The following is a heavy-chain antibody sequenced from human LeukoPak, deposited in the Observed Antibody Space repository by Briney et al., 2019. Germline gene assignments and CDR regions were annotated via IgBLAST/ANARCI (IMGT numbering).Heavy chain of an antibody. CDR3: ASMGYSFSFFDY. D-gene: IGHD5-18*01. CDR2: ISSSSSYI. Sequence: GGSLRLSCAASGFTFSNYWMNWVRQAPGKGLEWVSSISSSSSYIYYADSVKGRFTISRDNAKNSLYLQMNSLRAEDTAVYYCASMGYSFSFFDYWGQGTLVTVSS. CDR1: GFTFSNYW. V-gene: IGHV3-21*01. J-gene: IGHJ4*02.